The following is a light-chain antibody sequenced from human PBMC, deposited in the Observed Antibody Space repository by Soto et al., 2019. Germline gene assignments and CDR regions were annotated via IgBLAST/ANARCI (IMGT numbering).Light chain of an antibody. Sequence: DIQMTQSPSSLSASVGGRVTITCRASQGISTSLNWYQQEPGKAPKLLIYAASSLQSGVPSRFSGSGSETDFTLTISSLQPEDFATYSCQHSTTWTFGQGTKVDIK. J-gene: IGKJ1*01. CDR1: QGISTS. V-gene: IGKV1-39*01. CDR2: AAS. CDR3: QHSTTWT.